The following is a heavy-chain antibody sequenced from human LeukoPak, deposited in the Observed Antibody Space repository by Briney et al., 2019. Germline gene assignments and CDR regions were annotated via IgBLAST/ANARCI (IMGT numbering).Heavy chain of an antibody. CDR1: GFTFSSYW. D-gene: IGHD6-19*01. CDR3: ARDRRIAVAGIRYYYYGMDV. CDR2: IKQDGSEK. V-gene: IGHV3-7*01. J-gene: IGHJ6*02. Sequence: GGSLRLSCAASGFTFSSYWMSWVRQAPGKGLEWVANIKQDGSEKYYVDSVKGRFTISRDNAKNSLYLQMNSLRAEDTAVYYCARDRRIAVAGIRYYYYGMDVWRQGTTVTVSS.